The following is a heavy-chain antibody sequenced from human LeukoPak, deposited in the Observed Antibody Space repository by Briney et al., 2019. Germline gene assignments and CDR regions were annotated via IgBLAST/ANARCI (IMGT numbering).Heavy chain of an antibody. J-gene: IGHJ4*02. CDR1: GFTFSSYS. V-gene: IGHV3-48*04. CDR2: ISSSSSTI. Sequence: GGSLRLPCAASGFTFSSYSMNWVRQAPGKGLEWVSYISSSSSTIYYADCVKGRFTISRDNAKNSLYLQMNSLRAEDTAVYYCARVFRRSSGLFDYWGQGTLVTVSS. D-gene: IGHD6-25*01. CDR3: ARVFRRSSGLFDY.